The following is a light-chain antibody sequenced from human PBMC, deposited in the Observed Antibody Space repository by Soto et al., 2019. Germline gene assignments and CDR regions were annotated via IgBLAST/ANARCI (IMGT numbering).Light chain of an antibody. CDR2: EVS. V-gene: IGLV2-23*02. CDR1: SSNVGSYNF. J-gene: IGLJ3*02. CDR3: CSYAGNNALV. Sequence: QSVLTQPASVSGCRGQSITISCTGTSSNVGSYNFVSWYRQYPGKAPELIIYEVSQRPSTFFNRFSGSKSGNTASLTISGLQSDDEADYYCCSYAGNNALVFGGGTKVTVL.